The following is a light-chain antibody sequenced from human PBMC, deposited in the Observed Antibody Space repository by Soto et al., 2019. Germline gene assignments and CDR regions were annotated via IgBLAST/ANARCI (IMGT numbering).Light chain of an antibody. V-gene: IGLV2-11*01. J-gene: IGLJ1*01. CDR1: SSDVGGYNF. CDR3: CSYAGSYTWV. Sequence: QSALTQPRSVSGSPGQSVTISCTGTSSDVGGYNFVSWYQQHPGKAPKLMIYDVSKRPSGVPDRFSGSKSANTASLTISGLQAEDEADYYCCSYAGSYTWVFGTGNKLTVL. CDR2: DVS.